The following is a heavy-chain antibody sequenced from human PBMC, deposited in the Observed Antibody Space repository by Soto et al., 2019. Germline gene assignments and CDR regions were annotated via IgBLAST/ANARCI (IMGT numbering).Heavy chain of an antibody. CDR2: INPNSGGT. D-gene: IGHD6-19*01. CDR1: GYTFTGYY. V-gene: IGHV1-2*04. CDR3: ARDPDGSGWEYYFDY. Sequence: GASVKVSCKASGYTFTGYYMHWVRQAPGQGLEWMGWINPNSGGTNYAQKYQGWVTMTRDTSISTAYMELSRLRSDDTAVYYCARDPDGSGWEYYFDYWGQGTLVTVSS. J-gene: IGHJ4*02.